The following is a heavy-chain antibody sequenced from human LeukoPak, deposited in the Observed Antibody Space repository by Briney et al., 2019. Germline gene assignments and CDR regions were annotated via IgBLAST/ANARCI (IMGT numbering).Heavy chain of an antibody. D-gene: IGHD3-16*01. Sequence: GGSLRLSCAASGFTFSSYWMNWARQAPGKGLEWVASINHNGNVNYYVDSVKGRFTISRDNAKNSLYPQMNSLRADDSAVYYCARDPLDVWGQGTLVTVSS. J-gene: IGHJ4*02. V-gene: IGHV3-7*01. CDR3: ARDPLDV. CDR2: INHNGNVN. CDR1: GFTFSSYW.